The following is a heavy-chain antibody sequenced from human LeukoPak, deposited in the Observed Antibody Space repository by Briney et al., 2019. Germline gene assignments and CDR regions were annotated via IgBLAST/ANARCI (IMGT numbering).Heavy chain of an antibody. V-gene: IGHV1-69*13. CDR2: IIPIFGTP. Sequence: APVKVSCKASGYTFTSYGISWVRQAPGQGLEWMGRIIPIFGTPNYAQKFQGRVTITADESTNTAYMELSSLRSEDTAVYYCAREGYCSTTGCHDAYWGQGTLVTVSS. CDR3: AREGYCSTTGCHDAY. J-gene: IGHJ4*02. CDR1: GYTFTSYG. D-gene: IGHD2-2*01.